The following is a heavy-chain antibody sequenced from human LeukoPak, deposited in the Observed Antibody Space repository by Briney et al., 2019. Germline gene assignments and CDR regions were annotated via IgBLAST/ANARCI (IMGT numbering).Heavy chain of an antibody. CDR1: GFNVRNYG. D-gene: IGHD3-22*01. Sequence: PGGPLRLSCAASGFNVRNYGMSWLRQAPGKGLDWVSVITDTGDYTQYAYSVKGRFTISRDDSKNTLYLQMNSLRAEDTAVYYCAKDGYNYTSRDNDGFDIWGQGTMVTVSS. J-gene: IGHJ3*02. CDR3: AKDGYNYTSRDNDGFDI. V-gene: IGHV3-23*01. CDR2: ITDTGDYT.